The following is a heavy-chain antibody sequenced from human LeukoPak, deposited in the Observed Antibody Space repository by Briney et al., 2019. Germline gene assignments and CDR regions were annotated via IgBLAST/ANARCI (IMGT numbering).Heavy chain of an antibody. J-gene: IGHJ3*02. CDR2: ISYDGRDK. Sequence: GGSLRLSCAASGFTFSSYGMHWVRQAPGKGLEWVAVISYDGRDKYSADSVKGRFTISRDNAKNSLYLQMNSLRAEDTAVYYCARAGYSKAGDAFDIWGQGTMVTVSS. CDR3: ARAGYSKAGDAFDI. D-gene: IGHD6-13*01. CDR1: GFTFSSYG. V-gene: IGHV3-30*03.